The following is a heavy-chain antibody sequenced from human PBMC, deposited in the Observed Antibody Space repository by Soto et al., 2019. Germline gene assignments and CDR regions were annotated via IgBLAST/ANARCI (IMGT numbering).Heavy chain of an antibody. J-gene: IGHJ4*02. Sequence: QVQLVQSGAEVRKPGSSVRISCTASGDTLSYSAIGWLRQAPGQGLEWMGGITPSFGSPVYARKFQGRVTIAADHMILTNLRSADTAMYFCATYFTAVAYFENWGQGTLVTVSS. CDR1: GDTLSYSA. V-gene: IGHV1-69*01. D-gene: IGHD5-18*01. CDR3: ATYFTAVAYFEN. CDR2: ITPSFGSP.